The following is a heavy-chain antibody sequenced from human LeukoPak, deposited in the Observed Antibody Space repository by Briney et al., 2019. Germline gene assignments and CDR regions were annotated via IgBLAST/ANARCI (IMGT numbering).Heavy chain of an antibody. Sequence: ASVKVSCKASGGTFSSYAISWVRQAPGQGLEWMGWINPNSDGTNYAQKFQGRVTVTRDTSISTAYMELSRLRSDDTAVYYCARDQIIYYYDSSGYYSDSDYWGQGTLVTVSS. CDR1: GGTFSSYA. V-gene: IGHV1-2*02. J-gene: IGHJ4*02. CDR3: ARDQIIYYYDSSGYYSDSDY. CDR2: INPNSDGT. D-gene: IGHD3-22*01.